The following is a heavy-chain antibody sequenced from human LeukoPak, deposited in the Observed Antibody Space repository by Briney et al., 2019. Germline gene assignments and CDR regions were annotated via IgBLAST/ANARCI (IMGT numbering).Heavy chain of an antibody. CDR3: AKGTTTVTSLYYYYGMDV. D-gene: IGHD4-11*01. V-gene: IGHV3-23*01. CDR1: GFTFSSYA. J-gene: IGHJ6*02. CDR2: ISGGGDGT. Sequence: GGSLRLSCAASGFTFSSYAMSWVRQAPGKGLEWVSAISGGGDGTYYADSVKGRFTISRDNSKNTLYLQMNSLRAEDTAVYYCAKGTTTVTSLYYYYGMDVWGQGTTVTVSS.